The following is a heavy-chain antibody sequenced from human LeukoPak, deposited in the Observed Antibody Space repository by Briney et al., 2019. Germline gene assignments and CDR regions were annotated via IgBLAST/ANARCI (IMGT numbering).Heavy chain of an antibody. D-gene: IGHD1-26*01. Sequence: HPGGSLRLSCAASGFTFSSYGMHLVRQAPGKGLEWVAVIWYDGSNKYYADSVKGRFTISRDNSKNTLYLQMNSLRAEDTAVYYCARSYSGSYYLDPWGQGTLVTVSS. V-gene: IGHV3-33*01. J-gene: IGHJ5*02. CDR3: ARSYSGSYYLDP. CDR1: GFTFSSYG. CDR2: IWYDGSNK.